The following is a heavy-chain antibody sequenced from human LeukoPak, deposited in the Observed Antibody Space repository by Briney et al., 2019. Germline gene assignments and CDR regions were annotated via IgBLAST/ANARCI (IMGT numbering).Heavy chain of an antibody. CDR2: RNPNSGNT. J-gene: IGHJ3*01. V-gene: IGHV1-8*01. CDR1: VYTFPSYD. D-gene: IGHD6-13*01. CDR3: ARGRGSSWYEADDAFDV. Sequence: GASVTVSCKCSVYTFPSYDLNWVRQAAGQGLEWMGWRNPNSGNTGYAQKFQARVTMTRNTSISTAYMELSSLRSEDTAVYYCARGRGSSWYEADDAFDVWGQGTMVTVSS.